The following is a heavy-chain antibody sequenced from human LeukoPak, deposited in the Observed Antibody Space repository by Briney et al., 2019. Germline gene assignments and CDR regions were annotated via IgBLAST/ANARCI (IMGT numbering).Heavy chain of an antibody. CDR2: IYYSGST. J-gene: IGHJ6*02. D-gene: IGHD6-19*01. CDR1: GGSISSYY. Sequence: SQTLSLTCTVSGGSISSYYWSWIRQPPGKGLEWMGYIYYSGSTNYNPSLNSRVTISVDMSKNQFSLKLSSVTAADTAVYYCARHASGWYSRYYYYYGMDVWGQGTLVTVSS. CDR3: ARHASGWYSRYYYYYGMDV. V-gene: IGHV4-59*01.